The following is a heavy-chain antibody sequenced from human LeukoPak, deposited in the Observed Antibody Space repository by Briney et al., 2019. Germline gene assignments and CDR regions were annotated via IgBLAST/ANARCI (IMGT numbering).Heavy chain of an antibody. CDR1: GGSISSYY. V-gene: IGHV4-59*01. D-gene: IGHD2-21*02. CDR3: AKGELAFCGRDCYLPYYYGMDV. Sequence: SETLSLTCSVSGGSISSYYWSWIRQPPGKGLEWIGYIYYSGSTNYNPSLRSRVTISVDTSKNHFSLKLSSVTAADTAVYYCAKGELAFCGRDCYLPYYYGMDVWGQGTTVTVSS. J-gene: IGHJ6*02. CDR2: IYYSGST.